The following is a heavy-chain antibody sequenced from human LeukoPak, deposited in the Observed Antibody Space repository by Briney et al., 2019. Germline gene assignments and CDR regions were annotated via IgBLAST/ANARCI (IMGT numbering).Heavy chain of an antibody. J-gene: IGHJ6*03. D-gene: IGHD1-1*01. CDR2: IIPIFGTA. CDR1: GGTFNNHA. CDR3: ASRELESGWHYHYYMDV. Sequence: SVKVSCKPSGGTFNNHAISWVRQAPGQGLEWMGGIIPIFGTADYAQKVQGRVTITTDESTSTAYMELSSLRSEDTAVYYYASRELESGWHYHYYMDVWGKGTTVTVSS. V-gene: IGHV1-69*05.